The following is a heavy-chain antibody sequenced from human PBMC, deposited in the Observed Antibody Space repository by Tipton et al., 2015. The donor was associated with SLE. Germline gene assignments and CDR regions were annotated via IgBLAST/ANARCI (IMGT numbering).Heavy chain of an antibody. J-gene: IGHJ6*02. Sequence: GSLRLSCAVYGGSFSGYYWSWIRQPPGKGLEWIGEINHSGSTNYNPSLKSRVTISVDTSKNQFSLKLSSVTAADTAVYYCARGANWGPSGMDVWGQGTTVTVSS. V-gene: IGHV4-34*01. CDR1: GGSFSGYY. CDR3: ARGANWGPSGMDV. CDR2: INHSGST. D-gene: IGHD7-27*01.